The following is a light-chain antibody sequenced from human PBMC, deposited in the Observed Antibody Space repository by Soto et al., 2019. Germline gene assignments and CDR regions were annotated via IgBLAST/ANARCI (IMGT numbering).Light chain of an antibody. CDR2: EGF. CDR3: CSYTGSSTLV. CDR1: SSDIGRYNL. V-gene: IGLV2-23*01. Sequence: QSALTQPASVSGSPGQSITISCTGTSSDIGRYNLVSWYQQYPGKAPKFMIYEGFKRPSGVSSRFSASKIGNTASLTISGLQDEDGAEYYCCSYTGSSTLVFGGGTQLTVL. J-gene: IGLJ3*02.